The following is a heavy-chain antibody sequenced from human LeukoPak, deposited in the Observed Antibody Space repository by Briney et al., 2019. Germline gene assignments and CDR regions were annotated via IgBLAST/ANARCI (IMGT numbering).Heavy chain of an antibody. D-gene: IGHD6-13*01. Sequence: SETLSLTCTVSAGSISSYYWNWIRQPPGKGLEWIGYIYYSGSTNYNPSLKSRVTISVDTSKNQFSLKLSSVTAADTAVYYCARVVAAAGKRNYYYYMDVWGKGTTVTVSS. V-gene: IGHV4-59*01. J-gene: IGHJ6*03. CDR3: ARVVAAAGKRNYYYYMDV. CDR1: AGSISSYY. CDR2: IYYSGST.